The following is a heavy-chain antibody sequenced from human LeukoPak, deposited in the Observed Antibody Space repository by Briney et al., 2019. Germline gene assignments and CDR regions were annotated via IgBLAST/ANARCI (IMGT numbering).Heavy chain of an antibody. CDR1: GFTFSSYS. CDR2: ISSSSSYI. J-gene: IGHJ4*02. CDR3: VRGSYGAYDY. D-gene: IGHD4-17*01. Sequence: GGSLRLSCAASGFTFSSYSMNWVRQAPGKGLEWVSSISSSSSYIYYADAVHGRFTVSRDNAKYSLYLQMNSLRTEDTAVYYCVRGSYGAYDYWGQGSLVTVSS. V-gene: IGHV3-21*01.